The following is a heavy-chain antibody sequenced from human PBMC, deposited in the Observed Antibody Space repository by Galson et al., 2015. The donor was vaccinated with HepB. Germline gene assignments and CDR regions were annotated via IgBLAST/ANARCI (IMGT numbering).Heavy chain of an antibody. V-gene: IGHV1-2*04. CDR3: ARDRRIAVAGNGGYYYYGMDV. Sequence: SVKVSCKASGYTFTSYYMHWVRQAPXQGLEWMGWINPNSGGTNYAQKFQGWVTMTRDTSIXTAYMXLSRLRSDDTAVYXCARDRRIAVAGNGGYYYYGMDVWGQGTTVTVSS. CDR2: INPNSGGT. J-gene: IGHJ6*02. CDR1: GYTFTSYY. D-gene: IGHD6-19*01.